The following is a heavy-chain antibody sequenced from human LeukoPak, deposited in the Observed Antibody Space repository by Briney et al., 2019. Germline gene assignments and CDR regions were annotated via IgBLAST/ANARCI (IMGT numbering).Heavy chain of an antibody. V-gene: IGHV3-23*01. J-gene: IGHJ4*02. CDR1: GFIFSSYA. D-gene: IGHD6-19*01. Sequence: GGSLRLSCATSGFIFSSYAMSWVRQAPGKGLEWVSAISGSGGSTYYADSVKGRFTISRDNSKNTLYLQMNSLRAEDTAVYYCAKGVRAVADSFDYWGQGTLVTVSS. CDR3: AKGVRAVADSFDY. CDR2: ISGSGGST.